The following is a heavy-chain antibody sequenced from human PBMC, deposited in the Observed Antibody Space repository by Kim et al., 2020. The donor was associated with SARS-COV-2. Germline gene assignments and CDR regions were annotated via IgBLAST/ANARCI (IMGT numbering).Heavy chain of an antibody. CDR2: K. Sequence: KTYVESVRGRFTISRDNAENSLYLQMNSLGAEDTAVYYCARDTWGVLDYWGQGTLVTVSS. J-gene: IGHJ4*02. D-gene: IGHD3-10*01. CDR3: ARDTWGVLDY. V-gene: IGHV3-7*03.